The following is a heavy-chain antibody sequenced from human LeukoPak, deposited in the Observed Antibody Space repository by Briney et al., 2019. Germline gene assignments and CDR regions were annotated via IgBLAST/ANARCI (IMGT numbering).Heavy chain of an antibody. CDR1: GGSISSSFYY. D-gene: IGHD3-10*01. CDR2: LYYSGTT. Sequence: PSETMSLTCTVSGGSISSSFYYWGWIRQPPGKGLEWIGTLYYSGTTYYNPSHKSRVTISVDTSKIQFSLKLSCVTAADTAVYYCARHPRSYYGSGELFPFDQWGQGTLVTVSS. CDR3: ARHPRSYYGSGELFPFDQ. J-gene: IGHJ4*02. V-gene: IGHV4-39*01.